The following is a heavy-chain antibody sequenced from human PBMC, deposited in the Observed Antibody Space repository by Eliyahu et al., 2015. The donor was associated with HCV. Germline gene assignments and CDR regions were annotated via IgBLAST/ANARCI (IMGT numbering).Heavy chain of an antibody. J-gene: IGHJ5*02. CDR3: AKDPGIAVAGPPGWFDP. CDR1: GFTFSSYA. D-gene: IGHD6-19*01. Sequence: EVQLLESGGGLVQPGGSLRLSCAASGFTFSSYAMSWVRQAPGKGLEWVSAISGSGGSTXYADXVKGRFTISRDNSKNTLYLQMNSLRAEDTAVYYCAKDPGIAVAGPPGWFDPWGQGTLVTVSS. V-gene: IGHV3-23*01. CDR2: ISGSGGST.